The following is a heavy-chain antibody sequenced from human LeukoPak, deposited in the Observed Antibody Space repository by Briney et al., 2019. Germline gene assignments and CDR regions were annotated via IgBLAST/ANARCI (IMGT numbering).Heavy chain of an antibody. CDR2: INTDGSST. J-gene: IGHJ4*02. D-gene: IGHD3-22*01. V-gene: IGHV3-74*01. Sequence: GGSLRLSCVASGFTFSSYWMHWVRQVPGKGLVWVSRINTDGSSTSYADSVKGRFTISRDNAKNTLYLQMNSLRAEDTAVYRCVRTPGSGYHYWGQGTLVTVSS. CDR3: VRTPGSGYHY. CDR1: GFTFSSYW.